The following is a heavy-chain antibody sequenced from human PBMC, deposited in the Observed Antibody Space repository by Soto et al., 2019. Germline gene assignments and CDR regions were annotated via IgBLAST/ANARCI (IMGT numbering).Heavy chain of an antibody. Sequence: ASVKVSCKASGYTFTGYYMHWVRQAPGQGLEWMGWINPNSGGTNYAQKFQGRVTMTRDTSISTAYMELSMLRSDDTAVYYCARGGEAYSGYGMDVWGQGTTVTVSS. D-gene: IGHD1-26*01. CDR2: INPNSGGT. CDR1: GYTFTGYY. CDR3: ARGGEAYSGYGMDV. J-gene: IGHJ6*02. V-gene: IGHV1-2*02.